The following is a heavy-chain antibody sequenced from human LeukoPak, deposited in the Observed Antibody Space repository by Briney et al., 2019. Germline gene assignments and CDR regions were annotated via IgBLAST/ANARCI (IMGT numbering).Heavy chain of an antibody. J-gene: IGHJ1*01. CDR1: GFTFSSYA. CDR2: MSGSGDST. Sequence: GGSLRLSCAVSGFTFSSYAMSWVRQAPGKGLEWVSAMSGSGDSTFYADSVKGRFTISRDNSKSTLYLQMKSLRAEDTAVYYCAKDRIVAATMGAFQHWGQGTLVTVSS. D-gene: IGHD1-26*01. V-gene: IGHV3-23*01. CDR3: AKDRIVAATMGAFQH.